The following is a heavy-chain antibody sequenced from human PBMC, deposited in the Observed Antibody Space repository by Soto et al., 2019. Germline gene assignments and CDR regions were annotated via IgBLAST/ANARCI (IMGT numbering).Heavy chain of an antibody. CDR2: TYWDDDQ. CDR1: GFSLKTIGVS. Sequence: QITLKESGPTLVRPTQPLTLTCSFSGFSLKTIGVSVGWIRQPPGKALEWLALTYWDDDQRYSPSLKTRLTVTKDTSKNQVVLAMTNMDPVDPGTYYCARSTSENFWSGPFDYWGPGIVVTVS. CDR3: ARSTSENFWSGPFDY. J-gene: IGHJ4*02. D-gene: IGHD3-3*01. V-gene: IGHV2-5*02.